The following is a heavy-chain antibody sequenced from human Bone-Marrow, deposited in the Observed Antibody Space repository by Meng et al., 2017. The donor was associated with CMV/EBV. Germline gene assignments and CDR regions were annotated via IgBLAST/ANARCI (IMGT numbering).Heavy chain of an antibody. D-gene: IGHD6-6*01. V-gene: IGHV4-39*01. Sequence: SETLSLTCTVSGGSISSSSYYWGWIRQPPGKGLEWIGSIYYSGSTYYNPSLKSRVTISVDTSKNQFSLKLSSVTAADTAVYYCARGLTSSIAARPNNWFDPWGQGTLVTVS. J-gene: IGHJ5*02. CDR2: IYYSGST. CDR1: GGSISSSSYY. CDR3: ARGLTSSIAARPNNWFDP.